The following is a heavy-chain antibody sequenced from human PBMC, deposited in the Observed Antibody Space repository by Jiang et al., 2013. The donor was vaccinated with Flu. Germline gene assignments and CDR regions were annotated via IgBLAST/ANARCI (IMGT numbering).Heavy chain of an antibody. CDR2: IYSGGIT. D-gene: IGHD2-21*01. CDR1: GFPVTINY. CDR3: AGAARVIASYYYDYGLDV. Sequence: QLVESGGGLVQPGGSLRLSCAASGFPVTINYMSWVRQAPGKGLEWVSVIYSGGITYYADSVKGRFTISRDNSKNTLYLQMNSLTAEDTAVYYCAGAARVIASYYYDYGLDVWGQGTTVTVSS. J-gene: IGHJ6*02. V-gene: IGHV3-66*01.